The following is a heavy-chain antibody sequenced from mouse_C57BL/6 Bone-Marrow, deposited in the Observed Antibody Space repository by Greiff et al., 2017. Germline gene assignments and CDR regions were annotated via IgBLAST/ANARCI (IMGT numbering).Heavy chain of an antibody. V-gene: IGHV5-15*01. J-gene: IGHJ4*01. CDR1: GFTFSDYG. CDR3: ARQYYGSYYAMDY. Sequence: EVNVVESGGGLVQPGGSLKLSCAASGFTFSDYGMAWVRQAPRKGPEWVAFISNLAYSIYYADTVTGRFTISRENAKNTLYLEMSSLRSEDTAMYYCARQYYGSYYAMDYWGQGTSVTVSS. D-gene: IGHD1-1*01. CDR2: ISNLAYSI.